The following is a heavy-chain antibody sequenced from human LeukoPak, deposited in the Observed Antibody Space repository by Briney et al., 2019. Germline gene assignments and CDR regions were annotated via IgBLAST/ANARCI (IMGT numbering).Heavy chain of an antibody. J-gene: IGHJ3*02. V-gene: IGHV3-13*01. CDR1: GFTFNNYD. Sequence: GGSLRLSCAASGFTFNNYDMHWVRHVSGKGLEWVSHIGTTGDTHYSGSVKGRFTISRENGKSSLYLQMNSLRAGDTAMYYCTRDRRADYGGNDDAFDIWGQGTMVTVSS. CDR3: TRDRRADYGGNDDAFDI. D-gene: IGHD4-23*01. CDR2: IGTTGDT.